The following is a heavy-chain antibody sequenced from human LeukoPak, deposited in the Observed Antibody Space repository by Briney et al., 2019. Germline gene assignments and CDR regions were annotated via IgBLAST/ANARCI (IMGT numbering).Heavy chain of an antibody. CDR3: ARGNGWHDY. V-gene: IGHV4-59*01. Sequence: SETLSLTCTVSRGSIVGYFWTWVRQPPGKGLECIGNIRFSGATSYNPSLESRVTISVDSSKSLIFLNLRSVTTADTAVYYCARGNGWHDYWGQGTLVTVSS. D-gene: IGHD6-19*01. CDR1: RGSIVGYF. CDR2: IRFSGAT. J-gene: IGHJ4*02.